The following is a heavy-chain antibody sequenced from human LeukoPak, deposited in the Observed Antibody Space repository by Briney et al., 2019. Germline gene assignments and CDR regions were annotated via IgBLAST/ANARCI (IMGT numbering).Heavy chain of an antibody. V-gene: IGHV3-23*01. CDR1: GFTFSSYA. CDR2: ISGSGGST. J-gene: IGHJ4*02. Sequence: PGGSLRLSCAPSGFTFSSYAMSWVRQAPGKGLEWVSPISGSGGSTYYADSVKGRLTISRDNSKNTLYLQMNSLRAEDTAVYYCAKDEDPYNVDTSFDYWGQGTLVTVSS. CDR3: AKDEDPYNVDTSFDY. D-gene: IGHD5-18*01.